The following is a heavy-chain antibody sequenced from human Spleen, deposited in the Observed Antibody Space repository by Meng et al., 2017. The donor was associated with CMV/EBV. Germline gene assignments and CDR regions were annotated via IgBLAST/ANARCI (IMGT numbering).Heavy chain of an antibody. CDR2: IYYSGST. CDR1: GGSVSSGSYY. D-gene: IGHD6-19*01. Sequence: SETLSLTCSVSGGSVSSGSYYWNWIRQPPGKGLEWIGYIYYSGSTYYNPSLKSRVTISVDTSKNQFSLKLSSVTAADTAVYYCARLHWLVYYFDYWGQGTLVTVSS. V-gene: IGHV4-61*01. J-gene: IGHJ4*02. CDR3: ARLHWLVYYFDY.